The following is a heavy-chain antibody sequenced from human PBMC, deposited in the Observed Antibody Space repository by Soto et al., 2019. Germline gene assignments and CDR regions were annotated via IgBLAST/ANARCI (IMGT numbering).Heavy chain of an antibody. Sequence: SETLSLTCTVSGGSISSYYRSWIRQPPGKGLEWIGYIYYSGSTNYNPSLKSRVTISVDTSKNQFSLKLSSVTAADTAVYYCARRRSYGRYNWFDPWGQGTLVTVSS. D-gene: IGHD5-18*01. CDR1: GGSISSYY. J-gene: IGHJ5*02. V-gene: IGHV4-59*08. CDR3: ARRRSYGRYNWFDP. CDR2: IYYSGST.